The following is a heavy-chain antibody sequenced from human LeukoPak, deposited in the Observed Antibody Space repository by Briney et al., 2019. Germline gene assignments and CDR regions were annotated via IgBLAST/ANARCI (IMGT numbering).Heavy chain of an antibody. D-gene: IGHD6-13*01. CDR2: ISFDGSAK. CDR1: GFTFSNYG. Sequence: GGSLRLSCAASGFTFSNYGMHWVRQAPGKGLEWVSGISFDGSAKYYADSVKGRFTMSRDNSKNTLYLQMTSPRAEDTAVYYCAKDRVTAAGYYFDSWGQGTLVTASS. J-gene: IGHJ4*02. V-gene: IGHV3-30*18. CDR3: AKDRVTAAGYYFDS.